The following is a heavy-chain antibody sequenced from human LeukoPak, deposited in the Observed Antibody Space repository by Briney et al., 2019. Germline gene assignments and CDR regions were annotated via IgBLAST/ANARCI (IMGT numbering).Heavy chain of an antibody. J-gene: IGHJ3*01. D-gene: IGHD6-13*01. CDR3: ARLSSSWYT. CDR2: IKQDGSDR. Sequence: HTGGSLRLSCAASGFTFSSYSMNWVRQAPGKGLEWVANIKQDGSDRYYVDSVKGRFTISRDNAKNSLYLQMNSLRAEDTAVYYCARLSSSWYTWGQGTMVTVSS. V-gene: IGHV3-7*01. CDR1: GFTFSSYS.